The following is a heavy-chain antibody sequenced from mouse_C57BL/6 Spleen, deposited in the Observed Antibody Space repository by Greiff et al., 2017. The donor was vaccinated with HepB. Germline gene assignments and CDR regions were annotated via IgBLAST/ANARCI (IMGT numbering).Heavy chain of an antibody. Sequence: VQRVESGAELAKPGASVKLSCKASGYTFTSYWMHWVKQRPGQGLEWIGYINPSSGYTKYNQKFKDKATLTADKSSSTAYMQLSSLTYEDSAVYYCARDDYDFYAMDYWGQGTSVTVSS. CDR1: GYTFTSYW. CDR3: ARDDYDFYAMDY. D-gene: IGHD2-4*01. CDR2: INPSSGYT. V-gene: IGHV1-7*01. J-gene: IGHJ4*01.